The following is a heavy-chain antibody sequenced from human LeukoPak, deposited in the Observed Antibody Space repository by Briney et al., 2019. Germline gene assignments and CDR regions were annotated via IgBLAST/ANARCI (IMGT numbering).Heavy chain of an antibody. CDR3: ARLGWWDS. CDR2: INTSGSS. J-gene: IGHJ4*02. Sequence: PSETLSLTCTVSGGSISSYYWSWIRQPAGKGLEWIGRINTSGSSNYNPSLRSRVTMSVDTCKNQFSLNLSSVTAADTAVYYCARLGWWDSWGQGTLVTVSS. D-gene: IGHD2-15*01. CDR1: GGSISSYY. V-gene: IGHV4-4*07.